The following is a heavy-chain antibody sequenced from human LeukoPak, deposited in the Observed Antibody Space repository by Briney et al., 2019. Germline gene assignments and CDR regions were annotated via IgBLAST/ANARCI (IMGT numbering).Heavy chain of an antibody. Sequence: GGSLRLSCAASGFTFSSYGMHWVRQAPGKGLEWVAVIWYDGSNKYYADSVKGRFTISRDNSKNTLYLQMNSLRAEDTAVYCCARDQVDRFRYYYYGMDVWGQGTTVTVSS. CDR3: ARDQVDRFRYYYYGMDV. J-gene: IGHJ6*02. D-gene: IGHD2-21*01. CDR2: IWYDGSNK. V-gene: IGHV3-33*01. CDR1: GFTFSSYG.